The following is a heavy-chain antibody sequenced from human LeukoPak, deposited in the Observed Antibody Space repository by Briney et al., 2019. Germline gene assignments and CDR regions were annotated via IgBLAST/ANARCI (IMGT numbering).Heavy chain of an antibody. CDR3: ARAYPVNLRYFDWLPNYYYYGMDV. CDR2: INPNGGGT. CDR1: GYTFTGYY. Sequence: ASVKVSCKASGYTFTGYYMHWVRQALGQGLERMGWINPNGGGTNYAQKFQGWVTMTRDTSISTAYMELSRLRSDDTAVYYCARAYPVNLRYFDWLPNYYYYGMDVWGQGTTVTVSS. J-gene: IGHJ6*02. D-gene: IGHD3-9*01. V-gene: IGHV1-2*04.